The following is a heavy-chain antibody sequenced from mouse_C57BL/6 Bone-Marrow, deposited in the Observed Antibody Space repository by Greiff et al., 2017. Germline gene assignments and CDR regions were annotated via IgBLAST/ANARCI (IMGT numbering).Heavy chain of an antibody. D-gene: IGHD2-2*01. V-gene: IGHV5-15*01. CDR3: ARSYGYDGFAY. CDR2: ISNLAYSI. J-gene: IGHJ3*01. CDR1: GFTFSDYG. Sequence: EVMLVESGGGLVQPGGSLKLSCAASGFTFSDYGMAWVRQAPRKGPAWVAFISNLAYSIYYADTVTGRFTISRENAKNTLYLEMSSLRSEDTAMYYCARSYGYDGFAYWGQGTLVTVSA.